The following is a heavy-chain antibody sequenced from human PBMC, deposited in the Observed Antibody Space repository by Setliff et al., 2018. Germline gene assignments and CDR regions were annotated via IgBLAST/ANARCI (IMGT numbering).Heavy chain of an antibody. CDR2: ISANNGNT. J-gene: IGHJ6*02. D-gene: IGHD5-12*01. CDR3: ATGSSRGYSGYPRPYGMDV. V-gene: IGHV1-18*01. CDR1: GYTFTSYG. Sequence: ASVKVSCKASGYTFTSYGISWVRQAPGQGLEWMGWISANNGNTNYAQKFQGRVTMTEDTSTDTAYMELSSLRPEDTAVYYCATGSSRGYSGYPRPYGMDVWGQGATVTVSS.